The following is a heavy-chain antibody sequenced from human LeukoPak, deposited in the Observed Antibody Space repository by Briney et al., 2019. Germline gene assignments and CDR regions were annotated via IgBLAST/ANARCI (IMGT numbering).Heavy chain of an antibody. CDR1: GGSISSHY. Sequence: SETLSLTCNVSGGSISSHYWSWIRQPPGKGLEWIAYIYYSGSTNYNPSLTSRVTMSVDTPKNQFSLKLTSVTAADTAVYYCARSLSTGPSAAGDAYYFYYGMDVWVQGTTVTVSS. D-gene: IGHD6-13*01. CDR2: IYYSGST. J-gene: IGHJ6*02. V-gene: IGHV4-59*11. CDR3: ARSLSTGPSAAGDAYYFYYGMDV.